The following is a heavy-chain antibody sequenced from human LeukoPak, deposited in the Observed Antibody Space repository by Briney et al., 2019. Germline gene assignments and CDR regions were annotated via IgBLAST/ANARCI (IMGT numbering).Heavy chain of an antibody. V-gene: IGHV4-30-4*08. Sequence: SETMSLTCTVSGGSISSGDYYWSWIRQPPGKWLEWIGYIYYSGTTYYNPSLKSRVKISVDTSKNQFSRKLSYVTAADTAVYYCASAGAYCSSTSCYGQNWFDPWGQGTLVTVSS. CDR1: GGSISSGDYY. J-gene: IGHJ5*02. CDR3: ASAGAYCSSTSCYGQNWFDP. CDR2: IYYSGTT. D-gene: IGHD2-2*01.